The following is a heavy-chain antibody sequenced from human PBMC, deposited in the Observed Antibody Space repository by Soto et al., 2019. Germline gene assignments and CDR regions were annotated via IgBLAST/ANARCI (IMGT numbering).Heavy chain of an antibody. CDR1: GDSVSSNSAA. J-gene: IGHJ6*02. CDR2: TYYRSKWYN. Sequence: SLSLSLTCAISGDSVSSNSAAWNWIRQSPSRGLEWLGRTYYRSKWYNDYAVSVKSRITINPDTSKNQFSLQLNSVTPEDTAVYYCARAXDFWSGYYHYYYYGMDVWGQGTTVTVSS. V-gene: IGHV6-1*01. CDR3: ARAXDFWSGYYHYYYYGMDV. D-gene: IGHD3-3*01.